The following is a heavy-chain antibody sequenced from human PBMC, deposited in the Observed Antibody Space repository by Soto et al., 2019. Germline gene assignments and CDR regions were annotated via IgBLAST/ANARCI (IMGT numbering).Heavy chain of an antibody. Sequence: QVQLQESGPGLVKPSQTLSLTCTVSCGSISSGGYYWSWMRQHPGKGLEWIGYIYYSGSTYYNPSLKSRVTISVDTSNNQFSLKLSSVTDADTAVYYCARDLVGSSGVDYWGQGTLVTVSS. J-gene: IGHJ4*02. D-gene: IGHD6-19*01. CDR2: IYYSGST. CDR1: CGSISSGGYY. V-gene: IGHV4-31*03. CDR3: ARDLVGSSGVDY.